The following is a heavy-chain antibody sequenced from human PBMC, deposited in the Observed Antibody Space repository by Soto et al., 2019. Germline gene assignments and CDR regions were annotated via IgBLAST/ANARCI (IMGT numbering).Heavy chain of an antibody. CDR3: ARVNPRITMVRGVINWFDP. CDR2: IYYSGST. V-gene: IGHV4-31*03. D-gene: IGHD3-10*01. Sequence: SETLSLTCTVSGGSISSGGYYWSWIRQHPGKGLEWIGYIYYSGSTYYNPSLKSRVTISVDTSKSQFSLKLSSVTAADTAVYYCARVNPRITMVRGVINWFDPWGQGTLVTVSS. CDR1: GGSISSGGYY. J-gene: IGHJ5*02.